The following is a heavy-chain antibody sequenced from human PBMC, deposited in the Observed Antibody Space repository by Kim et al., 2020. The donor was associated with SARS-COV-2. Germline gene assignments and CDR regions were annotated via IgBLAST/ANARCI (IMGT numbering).Heavy chain of an antibody. Sequence: SETLSLTCAVYGGSFSGYYWSWIRQPPGPGLEWIGEINHSGSTNYNPSLKSRVTISVDTSKNQISLKLSSVTVADTAVYYCARGSRLLWFGEPPYFDYWGQGTLVTVSS. V-gene: IGHV4-34*01. CDR1: GGSFSGYY. CDR2: INHSGST. D-gene: IGHD3-10*01. J-gene: IGHJ4*02. CDR3: ARGSRLLWFGEPPYFDY.